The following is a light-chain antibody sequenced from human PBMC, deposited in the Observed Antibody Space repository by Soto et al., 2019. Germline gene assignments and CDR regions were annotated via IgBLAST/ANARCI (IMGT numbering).Light chain of an antibody. CDR2: RAS. Sequence: DIQMNQSPSTLSGSVGERVTITCRASQTISSWLAWYPQKPGKAPHLLIYRASTLKSGVPSRFSGSGSGTEFTRTTSSLQPDDFATYYCEHYYSYSEAFGQANKVE. CDR3: EHYYSYSEA. J-gene: IGKJ1*01. V-gene: IGKV1-5*03. CDR1: QTISSW.